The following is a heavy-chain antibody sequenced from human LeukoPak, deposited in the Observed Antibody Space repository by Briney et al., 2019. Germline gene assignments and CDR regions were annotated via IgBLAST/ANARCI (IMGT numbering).Heavy chain of an antibody. D-gene: IGHD1-26*01. CDR3: ARVGGATTFYFDY. Sequence: ASVKVSCKASGYTFTGYYMHWVRQAPGQGLEWMGWINPNSGGTNYAQKFQGRATMTRDTSISTAYMELSRLRSDDTAVYYCARVGGATTFYFDYWGQGTLVTVSS. CDR1: GYTFTGYY. V-gene: IGHV1-2*02. J-gene: IGHJ4*02. CDR2: INPNSGGT.